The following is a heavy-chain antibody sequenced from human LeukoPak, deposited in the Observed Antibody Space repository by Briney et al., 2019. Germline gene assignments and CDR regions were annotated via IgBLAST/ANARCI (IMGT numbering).Heavy chain of an antibody. J-gene: IGHJ6*04. CDR3: ARDKLAVLLWFGEHSHGMDV. V-gene: IGHV3-21*01. D-gene: IGHD3-10*01. CDR2: ISSSSGYI. Sequence: GGSLRLSCAASGFTFSSYSMNWVRQAPGKGLEWVSSISSSSGYIYYADSVKGRFTISRDNAKNSLYLQMNSLRAEDTAVYYCARDKLAVLLWFGEHSHGMDVWGKGTTVTVSS. CDR1: GFTFSSYS.